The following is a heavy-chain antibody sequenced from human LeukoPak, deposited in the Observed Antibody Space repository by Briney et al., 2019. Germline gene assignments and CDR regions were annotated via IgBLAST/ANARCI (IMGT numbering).Heavy chain of an antibody. CDR1: GFTFSSYG. CDR2: IRYDGSNK. D-gene: IGHD3-16*02. V-gene: IGHV3-30*02. CDR3: ARALPPGYTIDY. J-gene: IGHJ4*02. Sequence: GGSLRLSCAASGFTFSSYGMHWVRQAPGKGLEWVAFIRYDGSNKYYADSVKGRFTISRDNSKNTLYLQMNSLRAEDTAVYYCARALPPGYTIDYWGQETLVTVSS.